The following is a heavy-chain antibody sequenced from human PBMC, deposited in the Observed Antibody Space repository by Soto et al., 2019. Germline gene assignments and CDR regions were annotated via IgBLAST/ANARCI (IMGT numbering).Heavy chain of an antibody. V-gene: IGHV1-2*04. CDR2: INPNSGGT. D-gene: IGHD6-19*01. CDR1: GYTFTGYY. J-gene: IGHJ4*02. CDR3: ARVRRYSSGWYFFDY. Sequence: GASVKVSCKASGYTFTGYYMHWVRQAPGQGLEWMGWINPNSGGTNYAQKFQGWVTMTRDTSISTAYMELSRLRSDDTAVYYCARVRRYSSGWYFFDYWGQGTLVTVSS.